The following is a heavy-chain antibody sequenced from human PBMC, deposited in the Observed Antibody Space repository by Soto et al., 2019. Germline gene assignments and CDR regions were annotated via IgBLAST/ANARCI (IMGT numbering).Heavy chain of an antibody. D-gene: IGHD3-16*01. CDR1: GGSVSSGFYY. Sequence: XETLSLTFTVSGGSVSSGFYYWSWIRQPPGKGLEWIGYIYYNGNTNYSPSLRRRVTISVDTSKNQLSLKLSSVTAADTAVYYCARVLLITRAFELWGQGTMVTVSS. CDR3: ARVLLITRAFEL. V-gene: IGHV4-61*01. J-gene: IGHJ3*01. CDR2: IYYNGNT.